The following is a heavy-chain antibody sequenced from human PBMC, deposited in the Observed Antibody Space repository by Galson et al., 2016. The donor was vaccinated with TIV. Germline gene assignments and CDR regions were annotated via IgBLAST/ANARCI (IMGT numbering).Heavy chain of an antibody. J-gene: IGHJ4*02. V-gene: IGHV3-21*01. D-gene: IGHD3-16*01. CDR1: GFTFSSLR. Sequence: SLRLSCAASGFTFSSLRMHWVRQAPGKGLEWVSSISNTGSFKHYPDSRKGPFTIPRDNAKNSVFLQMNSLRAEDTAGYYCARDHPQGWGFDCWGQGTLVTVSS. CDR3: ARDHPQGWGFDC. CDR2: ISNTGSFK.